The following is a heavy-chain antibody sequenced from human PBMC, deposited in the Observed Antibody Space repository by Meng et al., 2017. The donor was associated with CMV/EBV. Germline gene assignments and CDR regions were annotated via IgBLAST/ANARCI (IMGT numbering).Heavy chain of an antibody. CDR1: YG. J-gene: IGHJ1*01. CDR3: AKDLGRRNFWSSYYSDEYFQH. D-gene: IGHD3-3*01. Sequence: YGMNWVRQVPGKGLEWVAVIWYDGSNKYYADSMKGRFTNSRDNSENTLYLQINSLRAEDTAVYYCAKDLGRRNFWSSYYSDEYFQHWGQGTLVTVSS. CDR2: IWYDGSNK. V-gene: IGHV3-33*06.